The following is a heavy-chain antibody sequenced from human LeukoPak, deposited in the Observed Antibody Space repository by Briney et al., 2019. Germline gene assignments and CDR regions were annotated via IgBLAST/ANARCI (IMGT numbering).Heavy chain of an antibody. Sequence: GRSLRLSCTTSGFTFGDYALTWVRQAPGKGLEWVGFIRSKTYGGTTEYAASVKGRFTISRDDSKSIASLQMNSLKTEDTAVYYCTRLDYYYGSGSYYPFDFWGQGTLVTVSS. CDR1: GFTFGDYA. J-gene: IGHJ4*02. V-gene: IGHV3-49*04. D-gene: IGHD3-10*01. CDR2: IRSKTYGGTT. CDR3: TRLDYYYGSGSYYPFDF.